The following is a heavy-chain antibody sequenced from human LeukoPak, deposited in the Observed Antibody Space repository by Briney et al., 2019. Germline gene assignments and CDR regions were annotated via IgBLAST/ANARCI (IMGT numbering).Heavy chain of an antibody. CDR2: IRFDGSNK. Sequence: GGSLRLSCAASGFTFSSYGMHWVRQAPGKGLEWVASIRFDGSNKHYADSVKGRFTISRDNSKNTVYLQMNSLRADDTAVHYCAKAGSSGLDYWGQGTLVTVSS. V-gene: IGHV3-30*02. CDR1: GFTFSSYG. CDR3: AKAGSSGLDY. D-gene: IGHD6-19*01. J-gene: IGHJ4*02.